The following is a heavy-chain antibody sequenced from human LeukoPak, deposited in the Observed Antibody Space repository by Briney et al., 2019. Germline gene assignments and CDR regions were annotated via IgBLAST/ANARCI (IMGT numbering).Heavy chain of an antibody. J-gene: IGHJ6*03. V-gene: IGHV4-59*01. CDR1: GGSISSYY. Sequence: PSETLSLTCTVSGGSISSYYWSWIRQPPGKGLEWIGYIYYSGSTNYNPSLKSRVTISVDTPKNQFSLKLSSVTAADTAVYYCARTGYCSSASCYTASRPYYYYYMDVWGKGTTVTVSS. D-gene: IGHD2-2*02. CDR3: ARTGYCSSASCYTASRPYYYYYMDV. CDR2: IYYSGST.